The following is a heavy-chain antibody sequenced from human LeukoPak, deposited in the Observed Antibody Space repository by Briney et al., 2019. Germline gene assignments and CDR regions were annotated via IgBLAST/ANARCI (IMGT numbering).Heavy chain of an antibody. CDR2: FYKGGST. CDR3: ARERYDFWSGHDKGMDV. D-gene: IGHD3-3*01. CDR1: GSSISNYS. Sequence: SETLSLTCSVSGSSISNYSWSWIRQPAGKGLEWIGRFYKGGSTKYNFSLKSRVTMSVDTSKNLFSLKLSFVAAADTAVYYCARERYDFWSGHDKGMDVWGQGTTVTVSS. V-gene: IGHV4-4*07. J-gene: IGHJ6*02.